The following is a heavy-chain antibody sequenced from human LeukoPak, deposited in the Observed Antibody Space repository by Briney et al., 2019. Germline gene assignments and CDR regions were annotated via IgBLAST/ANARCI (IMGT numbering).Heavy chain of an antibody. D-gene: IGHD3-10*01. V-gene: IGHV1-18*01. CDR2: ISAYNGNT. Sequence: APVKVSCKASGYTFTNYGLSWVRQAPGQGLEWMGWISAYNGNTNYAQKLQGRVTMTTDTSTSTAYMELRSLRSDDTAVYYCARVRGGESAMYYMDVWGKGTMVTVSS. J-gene: IGHJ6*03. CDR1: GYTFTNYG. CDR3: ARVRGGESAMYYMDV.